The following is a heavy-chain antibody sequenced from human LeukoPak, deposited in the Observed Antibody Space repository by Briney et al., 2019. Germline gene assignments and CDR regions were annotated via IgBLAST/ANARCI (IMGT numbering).Heavy chain of an antibody. CDR3: AKDTGIAVAGNFDY. D-gene: IGHD6-19*01. Sequence: PGGSLRLSCAASGFTFDDYAMHWVRQAPGKGLEWVSGISWNSGSIGYADSVKGRFTISRDNAKNSLYLQMNSLRAEDTALYYCAKDTGIAVAGNFDYWGQGTLVTVSS. CDR2: ISWNSGSI. CDR1: GFTFDDYA. V-gene: IGHV3-9*01. J-gene: IGHJ4*02.